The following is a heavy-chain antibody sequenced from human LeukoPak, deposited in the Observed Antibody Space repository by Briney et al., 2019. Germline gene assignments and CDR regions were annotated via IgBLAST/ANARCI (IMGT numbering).Heavy chain of an antibody. CDR1: GSTFSSSA. J-gene: IGHJ4*02. V-gene: IGHV3-23*01. CDR2: ISNNGGYT. CDR3: AKQLGYCSDGSCYFPY. Sequence: GGSLRLSCAASGSTFSSSAMSWVRQAPGKGLEWVSAISNNGGYTYYADSVQGRFTISRDNSKSTLCLQMNSLRAEDTAVYYCAKQLGYCSDGSCYFPYWGQGTLVTVSS. D-gene: IGHD2-15*01.